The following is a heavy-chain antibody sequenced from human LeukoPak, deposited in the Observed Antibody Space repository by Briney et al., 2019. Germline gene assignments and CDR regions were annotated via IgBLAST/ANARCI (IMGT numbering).Heavy chain of an antibody. CDR3: ARDCGILRTDCGDALDI. J-gene: IGHJ3*02. CDR1: GFTFSSYW. V-gene: IGHV3-7*03. D-gene: IGHD2-21*01. CDR2: IKQEGREK. Sequence: GGSLRLSCAASGFTFSSYWMHWVRQAPGKGLEWVANIKQEGREKYYVDSVKGRFSISRDNARNSLHLQMDSLRAEDTAVYYCARDCGILRTDCGDALDIWGQGTMVTVSS.